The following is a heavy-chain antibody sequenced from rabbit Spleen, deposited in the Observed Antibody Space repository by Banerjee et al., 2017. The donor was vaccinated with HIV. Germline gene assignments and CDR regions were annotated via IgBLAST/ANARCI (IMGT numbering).Heavy chain of an antibody. V-gene: IGHV1S45*01. J-gene: IGHJ4*01. Sequence: QQQLEESGGGLVKPEGSLTLSCKASGFDLSRGYMCWVRQAPGKGLEWIACINAITGKAVYANWAKGRSTFSKTSSTTVTLQMTSLTAADTATYFCARHTTNVWGPGTLVTVS. CDR2: INAITGKA. CDR3: ARHTTNV. CDR1: GFDLSRGY. D-gene: IGHD1-1*01.